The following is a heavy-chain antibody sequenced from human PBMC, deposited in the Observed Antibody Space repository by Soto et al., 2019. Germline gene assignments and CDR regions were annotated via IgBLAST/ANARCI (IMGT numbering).Heavy chain of an antibody. CDR1: GYTFTSYG. CDR2: ISAYNGNT. J-gene: IGHJ4*02. CDR3: AWLYRTGRDY. V-gene: IGHV1-18*01. D-gene: IGHD3-22*01. Sequence: QVQLVQSGAEVKKPGASVKVSCKASGYTFTSYGISWVRQAPGQGLEWMGWISAYNGNTNYAQKLQGRVTMTTDTFTYSACMELRRRRSDDTAVYHCAWLYRTGRDYWGQGTLVTVSS.